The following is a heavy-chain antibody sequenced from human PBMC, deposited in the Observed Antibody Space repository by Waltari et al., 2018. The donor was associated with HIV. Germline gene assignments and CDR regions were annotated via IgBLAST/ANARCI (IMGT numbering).Heavy chain of an antibody. V-gene: IGHV1-46*01. CDR1: GYTFTSHY. D-gene: IGHD3-22*01. CDR2: INPSGGRT. Sequence: QVQLVQSGAEVKKPGASVKVSCKASGYTFTSHYLHWVRQAPGQGLEWMGIINPSGGRTTYAQKFQGRVTMTRDTFTSTVYMELSSLRSEDTAVYYCARLGLYYYDSSGYDYWGQGTLVTVSS. J-gene: IGHJ4*02. CDR3: ARLGLYYYDSSGYDY.